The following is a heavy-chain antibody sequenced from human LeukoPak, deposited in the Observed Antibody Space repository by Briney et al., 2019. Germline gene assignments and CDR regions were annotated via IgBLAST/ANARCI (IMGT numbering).Heavy chain of an antibody. Sequence: GASVKVSCKASGYTFTGYYMHWVRQAPGQGLEWMGWSNPNSGVTNYAQKIQGRVTMTRDTSISTAYMDLTSLRSDDTAVYYCARGGSREDAFDIWGQGTMVTASS. CDR2: SNPNSGVT. V-gene: IGHV1-2*02. D-gene: IGHD1-26*01. CDR1: GYTFTGYY. CDR3: ARGGSREDAFDI. J-gene: IGHJ3*02.